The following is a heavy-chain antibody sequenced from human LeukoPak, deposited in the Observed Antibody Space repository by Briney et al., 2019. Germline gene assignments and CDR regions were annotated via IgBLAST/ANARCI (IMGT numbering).Heavy chain of an antibody. V-gene: IGHV1-46*01. Sequence: ASVKVSCKASGYTFTSYYMHWVRQAPGQGLEWMGIINPSGGSTSYAQKFQGRVTMTRDTSTSTVYTELSSLRSEDTAVYYCARGYRIAAAGTRTALGYWGQGTLVTVSS. D-gene: IGHD6-13*01. CDR3: ARGYRIAAAGTRTALGY. CDR2: INPSGGST. CDR1: GYTFTSYY. J-gene: IGHJ4*02.